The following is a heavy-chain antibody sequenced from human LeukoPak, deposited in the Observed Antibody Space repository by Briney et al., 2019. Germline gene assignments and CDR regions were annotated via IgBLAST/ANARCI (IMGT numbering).Heavy chain of an antibody. Sequence: GGSLRLSCATSGFTFSNAWMNWVRQAPGKGLEWVGRIRSNSDGGTIDYAAPVKGRFTLSRDDSKTTLYLQMNSLQTEDTAVYYRATDFYDSTWGQGTLVTVSS. CDR1: GFTFSNAW. V-gene: IGHV3-15*07. CDR2: IRSNSDGGTI. J-gene: IGHJ5*02. D-gene: IGHD3-22*01. CDR3: ATDFYDST.